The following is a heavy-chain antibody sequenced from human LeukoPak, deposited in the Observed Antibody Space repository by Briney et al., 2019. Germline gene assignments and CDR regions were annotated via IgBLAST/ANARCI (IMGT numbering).Heavy chain of an antibody. J-gene: IGHJ4*02. D-gene: IGHD1-26*01. CDR1: EFTFSSYA. V-gene: IGHV3-23*01. CDR2: ISGSGGST. Sequence: GGSRRLSCEASEFTFSSYAMSWIRQAPGKGLEWVSAISGSGGSTYYADSVKGRFTISRDNSKNTLYLQMNSLRAEDTAVYYCASSRSSSKWELLFDFDYWGQGTLVTVSS. CDR3: ASSRSSSKWELLFDFDY.